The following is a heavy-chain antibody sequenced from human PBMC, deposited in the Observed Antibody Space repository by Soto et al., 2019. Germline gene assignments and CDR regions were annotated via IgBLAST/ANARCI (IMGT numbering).Heavy chain of an antibody. D-gene: IGHD1-26*01. J-gene: IGHJ3*02. CDR3: ARVLSGSHSRWAFDI. Sequence: GGSLRLSCAASGFTFSSYWMSWVRQAPGKGLEWVANIKQDGSEKYYVDSVKGRFTISRDNAKNSLYLQMNSLRAEDTAVYSCARVLSGSHSRWAFDIWGQGTMVTVSS. V-gene: IGHV3-7*01. CDR1: GFTFSSYW. CDR2: IKQDGSEK.